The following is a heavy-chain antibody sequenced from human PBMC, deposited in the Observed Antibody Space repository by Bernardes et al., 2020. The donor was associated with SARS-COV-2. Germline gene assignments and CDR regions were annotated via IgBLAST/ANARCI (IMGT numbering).Heavy chain of an antibody. CDR1: GFTFSSLW. J-gene: IGHJ5*02. D-gene: IGHD6-13*01. CDR3: ATAENHSWPS. V-gene: IGHV3-7*01. Sequence: GGSLRLSCAGSGFTFSSLWISWLRQAPGKGLEWVANIKEDGSQKYYVDSVKGRFTISRDNSKNSVNLQMDSLSAEDTAVYYCATAENHSWPSWGQGTLVTVSS. CDR2: IKEDGSQK.